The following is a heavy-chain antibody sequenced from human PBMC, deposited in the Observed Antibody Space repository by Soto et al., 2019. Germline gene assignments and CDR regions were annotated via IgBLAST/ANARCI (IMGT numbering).Heavy chain of an antibody. J-gene: IGHJ6*02. CDR1: GFNFNNYN. CDR2: KSFDGTTD. V-gene: IGHV3-30-3*01. D-gene: IGHD2-15*01. Sequence: PGGSLRLSCVASGFNFNNYNLHWVRQAPSNSLESVAVKSFDGTTDYYADSVKGRFTVSRDNFKNILSLQMDSLRPEDTAVYYCARDNRDCSAFNCYNPGRVFGLDVWGQGTTVTVSS. CDR3: ARDNRDCSAFNCYNPGRVFGLDV.